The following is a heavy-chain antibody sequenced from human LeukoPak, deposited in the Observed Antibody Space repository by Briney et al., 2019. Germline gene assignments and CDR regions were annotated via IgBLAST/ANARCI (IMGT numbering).Heavy chain of an antibody. J-gene: IGHJ4*02. CDR3: ARDTAMASFDY. D-gene: IGHD5-18*01. CDR2: IIPIFGTA. V-gene: IGHV1-69*06. CDR1: GGTLSSYA. Sequence: SVKVSCKASGGTLSSYAVSWVRQAPGQGLEWMGRIIPIFGTANYAQKFQGRVTITADKSTSTAYMELSSLKSEDTAVYYCARDTAMASFDYWGQGTLVTVSS.